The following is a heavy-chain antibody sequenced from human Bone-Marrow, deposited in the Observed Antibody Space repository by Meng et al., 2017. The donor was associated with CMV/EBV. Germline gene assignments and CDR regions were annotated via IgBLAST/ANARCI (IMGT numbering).Heavy chain of an antibody. J-gene: IGHJ4*02. V-gene: IGHV3-7*01. CDR1: GFTFSSYS. CDR3: ARPETYYDFWTGYQKYFDY. Sequence: GESLKISCAASGFTFSSYSMSWVRQAPGKGLEWVANIKQDGSEKYYVDSVKGRFTISRDNAKNSVYLQMNSLRAEDTALYYCARPETYYDFWTGYQKYFDYWGQGTLVTVSS. D-gene: IGHD3-3*01. CDR2: IKQDGSEK.